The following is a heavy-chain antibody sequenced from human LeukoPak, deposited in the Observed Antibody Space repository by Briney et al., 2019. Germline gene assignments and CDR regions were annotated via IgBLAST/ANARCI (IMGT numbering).Heavy chain of an antibody. CDR1: GYTFPRYY. CDR3: ARARDGYNSGYYYGMDV. J-gene: IGHJ6*02. D-gene: IGHD5-24*01. V-gene: IGHV1-46*01. Sequence: ASVTVSCKPSGYTFPRYYMQWLGQAPGDGLEGMGIINTSGGRTTYAQKFRGRVTMTRATSTSTVYRELSSLRSEDTAVYYGARARDGYNSGYYYGMDVWGQGTTVTVSS. CDR2: INTSGGRT.